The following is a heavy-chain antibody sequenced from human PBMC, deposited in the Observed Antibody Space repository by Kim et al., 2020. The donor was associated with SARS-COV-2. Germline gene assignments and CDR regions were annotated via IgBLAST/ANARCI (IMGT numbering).Heavy chain of an antibody. CDR2: INPNSGGT. CDR3: ARVPYYDILTGYLTPNYYYYGMDV. J-gene: IGHJ6*02. V-gene: IGHV1-2*02. CDR1: GYTFTGYY. D-gene: IGHD3-9*01. Sequence: ASVKVSCKASGYTFTGYYMHWVRQAPGQGLEWMGWINPNSGGTNYAQKFQGRVTMTRDTSISTAYMELSRLRSDDTAVYYCARVPYYDILTGYLTPNYYYYGMDVWGQGTTLTVSS.